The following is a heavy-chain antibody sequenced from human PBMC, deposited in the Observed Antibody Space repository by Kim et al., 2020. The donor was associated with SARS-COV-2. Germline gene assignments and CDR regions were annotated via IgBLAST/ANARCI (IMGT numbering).Heavy chain of an antibody. CDR3: ARRRVAARPYYFDY. V-gene: IGHV2-5*02. Sequence: SGPTLVEPTQTLTLTCTFSGFSFSTNGVGVGWIRQPPGRALEWLALMYWDGDTRYSPSLQSRLTITKDTSQNQVVLTMTNMDPVDTATYYCARRRVAARPYYFDYWGQGTLVTVSS. CDR1: GFSFSTNGVG. J-gene: IGHJ4*02. D-gene: IGHD6-6*01. CDR2: MYWDGDT.